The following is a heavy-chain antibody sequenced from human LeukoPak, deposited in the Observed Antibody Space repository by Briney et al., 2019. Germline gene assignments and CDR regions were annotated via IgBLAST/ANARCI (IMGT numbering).Heavy chain of an antibody. D-gene: IGHD2-2*01. CDR2: ISGSGGST. J-gene: IGHJ4*02. CDR1: GSTFSSYA. V-gene: IGHV3-23*01. CDR3: AKDQRVVPAAIFDY. Sequence: GGSLRLSCAASGSTFSSYAMSWVRQAPGKGLEWVSAISGSGGSTYYADSVKGRFTISRDNSKNTLYLQMNSLRAEDTAVYYCAKDQRVVPAAIFDYWGQGTLVTVPS.